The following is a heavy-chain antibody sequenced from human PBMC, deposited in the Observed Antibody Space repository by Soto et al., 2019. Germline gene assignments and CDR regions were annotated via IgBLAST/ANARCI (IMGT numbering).Heavy chain of an antibody. CDR3: ARVGDSGYEWSDY. D-gene: IGHD5-12*01. CDR1: GYTFTSYD. Sequence: RASVKVSCKASGYTFTSYDINWVRQATGQGLEWMGWMNPNSGNTGYAQKFQGRVTMTRNTSISTAYMELSSLRSEDTAVYYCARVGDSGYEWSDYWSQGTLVTVSS. V-gene: IGHV1-8*01. J-gene: IGHJ4*02. CDR2: MNPNSGNT.